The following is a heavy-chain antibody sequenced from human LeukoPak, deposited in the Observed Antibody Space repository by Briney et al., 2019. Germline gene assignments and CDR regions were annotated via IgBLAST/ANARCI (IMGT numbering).Heavy chain of an antibody. J-gene: IGHJ5*02. CDR2: IYTSGST. Sequence: SETLSLTCTVSGGSISSYYWGWIRQPPGKGLEWIGYIYTSGSTNYNPSLKSRVAISVDTSKNQFSLKLSSVTAADTAVYYCARRSNTYYYDSSGYYRSTWFDPWGQGTLVTVSS. V-gene: IGHV4-4*09. D-gene: IGHD3-22*01. CDR3: ARRSNTYYYDSSGYYRSTWFDP. CDR1: GGSISSYY.